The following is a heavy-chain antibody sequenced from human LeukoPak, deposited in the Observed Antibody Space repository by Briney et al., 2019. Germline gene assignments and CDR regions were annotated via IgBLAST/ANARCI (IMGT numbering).Heavy chain of an antibody. Sequence: SETLSLTCAVYGGSFSGYYWSWIRQPPGKGLEWIGEINHSGSTNYNPSLKSRVTISVDTSKNQFSLKLSSVTAADTAVYYCAGTGIAAAGGNWFDPWGQGTLVTVSS. CDR1: GGSFSGYY. V-gene: IGHV4-34*01. CDR3: AGTGIAAAGGNWFDP. J-gene: IGHJ5*02. D-gene: IGHD6-13*01. CDR2: INHSGST.